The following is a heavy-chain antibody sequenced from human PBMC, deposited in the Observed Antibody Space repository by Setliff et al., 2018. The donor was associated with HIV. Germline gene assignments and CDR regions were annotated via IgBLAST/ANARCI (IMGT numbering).Heavy chain of an antibody. D-gene: IGHD4-17*01. CDR3: ARVQMAYAAFDV. J-gene: IGHJ3*01. Sequence: SETLSLTCTVSGGSVSGYYWTWIRQPAGKGLEWIGRIYFPITSTNYNPSLKSRVTMSVDTSKHQFSLKLSSVTAADTAVYYCARVQMAYAAFDVWGQGTMVTVSS. V-gene: IGHV4-4*07. CDR1: GGSVSGYY. CDR2: IYFPITST.